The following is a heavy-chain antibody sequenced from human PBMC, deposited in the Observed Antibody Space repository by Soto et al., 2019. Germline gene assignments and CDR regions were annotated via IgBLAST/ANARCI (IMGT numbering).Heavy chain of an antibody. J-gene: IGHJ5*02. D-gene: IGHD1-7*01. CDR3: ARGRGRVTGTTTGWFDP. V-gene: IGHV4-34*01. Sequence: PSETLSLTCAVYGGSFSGYYWSWIRQPPGKGLEWIGEINHSGSTNYNPSLKSRVTISVDTSKNQFSLKLSSVTAADTAVYYCARGRGRVTGTTTGWFDPWGQGTLVTVSS. CDR1: GGSFSGYY. CDR2: INHSGST.